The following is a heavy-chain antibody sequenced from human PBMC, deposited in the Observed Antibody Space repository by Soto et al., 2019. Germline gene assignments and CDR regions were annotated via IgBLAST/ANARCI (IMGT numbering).Heavy chain of an antibody. CDR1: GFSVSSNY. CDR2: IYIGTTT. CDR3: AGRGGTATWSDP. V-gene: IGHV3-53*01. D-gene: IGHD3-16*01. Sequence: EVQLVESGGGLIQPGGSLRLTYAASGFSVSSNYMSWVRQAPGKGLEWVSAIYIGTTTYYADSVKGRFTISKDNLRNTWGLKWGRQGADDPAENFWAGRGGTATWSDPWAKGPLVTGSS. J-gene: IGHJ5*02.